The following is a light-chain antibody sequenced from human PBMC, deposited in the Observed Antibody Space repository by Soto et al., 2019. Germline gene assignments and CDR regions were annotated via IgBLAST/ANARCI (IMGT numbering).Light chain of an antibody. CDR1: QGISSY. CDR2: AAS. J-gene: IGKJ1*01. Sequence: AIRMTQSPSSFSASTGDRVTITCRASQGISSYLAWYQQKPGKAPKLLIYAASTLQSGVRSRFSGSGSGTDFTLTISCLQSEDFATYYCQQYYSYPQTFGQGTKVDIK. V-gene: IGKV1-8*01. CDR3: QQYYSYPQT.